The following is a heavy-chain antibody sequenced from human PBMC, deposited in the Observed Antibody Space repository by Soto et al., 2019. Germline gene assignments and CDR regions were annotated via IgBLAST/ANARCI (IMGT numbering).Heavy chain of an antibody. CDR3: ARVGSQYSGQLDY. CDR2: IYYSGST. CDR1: GGYISTYY. D-gene: IGHD1-26*01. V-gene: IGHV4-59*01. Sequence: VQLQESGPGLLKPSETLSLTCTVSGGYISTYYWSWIRQPPGKGLEWMGYIYYSGSTNYNPSLKIRGTISADTSKNQFFLKLTSVTAADTAVYYGARVGSQYSGQLDYWGQGNLVTVSS. J-gene: IGHJ4*02.